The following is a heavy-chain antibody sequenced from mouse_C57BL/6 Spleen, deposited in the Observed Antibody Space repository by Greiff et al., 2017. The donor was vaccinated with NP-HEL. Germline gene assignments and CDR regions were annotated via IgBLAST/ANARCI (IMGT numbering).Heavy chain of an antibody. CDR1: GYAFSSSW. CDR2: IYPGDGDT. V-gene: IGHV1-82*01. D-gene: IGHD2-1*01. CDR3: ARSTINFDY. J-gene: IGHJ2*01. Sequence: QVQLQQSGPELVKPGASVKISCKASGYAFSSSWMNWVKQRPGKGLEWIGRIYPGDGDTNYNGKFKGKATLTADKSSSTAYMQLSSLTSEDSAVYFCARSTINFDYWGQGTTLTVSS.